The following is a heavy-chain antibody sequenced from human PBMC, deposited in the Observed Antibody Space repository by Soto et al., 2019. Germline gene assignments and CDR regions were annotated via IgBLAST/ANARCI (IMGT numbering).Heavy chain of an antibody. V-gene: IGHV3-33*01. CDR1: GFTFSSYG. CDR2: IWYDGSDK. Sequence: GGSLRLSCAASGFTFSSYGIHWVRQAPGKGLEWVAVIWYDGSDKYYADSVKGRFTISRDNSKNTLYLQMNSLRAEDTAVYYCARGYDSSGYYSTSYYFDYWGQGTLVTVSS. CDR3: ARGYDSSGYYSTSYYFDY. D-gene: IGHD3-22*01. J-gene: IGHJ4*02.